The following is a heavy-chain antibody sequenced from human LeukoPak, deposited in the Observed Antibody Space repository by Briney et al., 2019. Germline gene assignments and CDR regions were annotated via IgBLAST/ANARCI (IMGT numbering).Heavy chain of an antibody. Sequence: GASVKVSCEASGYTFTSYGISWVRQAPGQGLEWMGWISAYNGNTNYAQKLQGRVTMTTDTSTSTAYMELRSLRSDDTAVYYCARGQPVWFGEFGYYYYMDVWGKGTTVTVSS. CDR1: GYTFTSYG. D-gene: IGHD3-10*01. CDR2: ISAYNGNT. V-gene: IGHV1-18*01. CDR3: ARGQPVWFGEFGYYYYMDV. J-gene: IGHJ6*03.